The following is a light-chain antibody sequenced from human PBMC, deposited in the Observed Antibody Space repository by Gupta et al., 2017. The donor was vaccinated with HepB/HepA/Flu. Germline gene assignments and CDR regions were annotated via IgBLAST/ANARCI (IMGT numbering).Light chain of an antibody. Sequence: DIQMTQSPSSLSASVGDRVTITCRASQSISSYLNWYQQKPGKAPKLLIYAASSLQSGVPSRFSGSGSGTDFTLTISSLQPEDFATYYCQQRYSTPLTFGQGTXLEIK. CDR1: QSISSY. CDR2: AAS. J-gene: IGKJ5*01. CDR3: QQRYSTPLT. V-gene: IGKV1-39*01.